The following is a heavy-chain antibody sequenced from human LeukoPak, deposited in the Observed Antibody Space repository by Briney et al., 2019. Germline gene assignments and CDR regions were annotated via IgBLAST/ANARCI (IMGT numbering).Heavy chain of an antibody. V-gene: IGHV3-30-3*01. CDR2: ISNDENKK. J-gene: IGHJ5*02. CDR3: ARGGGGGYCSSTTCYLYNWFDP. Sequence: GGSLRLSCAASGFAFTSYPMHWVRQAPGKGLEWVAVISNDENKKYYADSVKGRFTISRDNSKNTLSLQMDSLRPDDTAVYYCARGGGGGYCSSTTCYLYNWFDPWGQGTLVTVSS. CDR1: GFAFTSYP. D-gene: IGHD2-2*01.